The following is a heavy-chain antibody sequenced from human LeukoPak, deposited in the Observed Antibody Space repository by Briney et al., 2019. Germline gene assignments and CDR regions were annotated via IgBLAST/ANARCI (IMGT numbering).Heavy chain of an antibody. CDR2: IKQDGSEK. V-gene: IGHV3-7*01. J-gene: IGHJ4*02. CDR1: GFTFSIYW. D-gene: IGHD2-8*01. Sequence: GGSLRLSCAASGFTFSIYWMSWVRQAPGKGLEWVANIKQDGSEKYYVGSVKGRFTIYRDNAKHSLYLQMNNLRAEDTTVYFWATVPASYGTSSTCDFEFWGQGTLVTVSS. CDR3: ATVPASYGTSSTCDFEF.